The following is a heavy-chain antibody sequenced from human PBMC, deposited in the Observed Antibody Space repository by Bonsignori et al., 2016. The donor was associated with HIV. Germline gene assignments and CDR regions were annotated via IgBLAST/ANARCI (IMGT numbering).Heavy chain of an antibody. J-gene: IGHJ5*02. CDR3: ARDRVGGDINGHYVGGWFDP. Sequence: VRQMPGKGLEWMGIIYPGDSDTRYSPSFQGQVTISANWSINTAYLQWSSLKASDTAMYFCARDRVGGDINGHYVGGWFDPWAQGTQVTVSS. D-gene: IGHD3-3*01. CDR2: IYPGDSDT. V-gene: IGHV5-51*01.